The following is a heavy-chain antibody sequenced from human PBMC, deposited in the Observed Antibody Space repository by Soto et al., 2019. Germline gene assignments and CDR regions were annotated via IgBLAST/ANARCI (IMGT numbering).Heavy chain of an antibody. CDR1: GFTFSTYA. Sequence: GGSLRLSCAASGFTFSTYAMSWVRQAPGKGLGWVSAISGSGSDTYHADSVKGRFSISRDNSISTLYLQMNSLRTEDTAVYYCAHPRGYGVFDAYDFWGQGAMVTVSS. J-gene: IGHJ3*01. CDR2: ISGSGSDT. V-gene: IGHV3-23*01. D-gene: IGHD4-17*01. CDR3: AHPRGYGVFDAYDF.